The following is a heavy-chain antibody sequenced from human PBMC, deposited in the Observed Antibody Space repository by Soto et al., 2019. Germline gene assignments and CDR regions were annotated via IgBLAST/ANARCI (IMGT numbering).Heavy chain of an antibody. V-gene: IGHV1-69*01. CDR3: TRSESSDTGDH. CDR2: TTPILGTT. D-gene: IGHD3-22*01. J-gene: IGHJ4*02. Sequence: QVQLVQSGAEVKKPGSSVKVSCKASGGTLNTYAINWVRQAPGQGFEWMGGTTPILGTTDYAQKFQGRLTISADEARNTLYMELRSLTSDDTAVYYCTRSESSDTGDHWGQGTLSSSPQ. CDR1: GGTLNTYA.